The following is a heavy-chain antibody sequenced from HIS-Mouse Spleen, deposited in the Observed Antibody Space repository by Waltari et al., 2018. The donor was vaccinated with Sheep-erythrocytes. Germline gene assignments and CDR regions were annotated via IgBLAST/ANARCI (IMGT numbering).Heavy chain of an antibody. CDR1: GFTFSSYA. J-gene: IGHJ4*02. V-gene: IGHV3-30*04. CDR3: AREGYDSSGYYPDY. Sequence: RSLRLSCAASGFTFSSYAMHWFRQAPGKGLEWVAVISYDGRNKDYADAVKGRFTISRDNSKNTLYLQMNSLRAEDTAVYYCAREGYDSSGYYPDYWGQGTLVTVSS. D-gene: IGHD3-22*01. CDR2: ISYDGRNK.